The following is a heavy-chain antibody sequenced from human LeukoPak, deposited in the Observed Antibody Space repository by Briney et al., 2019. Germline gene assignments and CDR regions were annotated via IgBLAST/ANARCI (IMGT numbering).Heavy chain of an antibody. Sequence: ASVKVSCKASGYTFTGYYMHWVRQAPGQGLEWMGRINPNSGGTNYAQKFQGRVTMTRDTSISTAYMELSRLRSDDTAVYYCASSVYYGSGSYWSFDYWGQGTLVTVSS. CDR1: GYTFTGYY. J-gene: IGHJ4*02. CDR2: INPNSGGT. D-gene: IGHD3-10*01. V-gene: IGHV1-2*06. CDR3: ASSVYYGSGSYWSFDY.